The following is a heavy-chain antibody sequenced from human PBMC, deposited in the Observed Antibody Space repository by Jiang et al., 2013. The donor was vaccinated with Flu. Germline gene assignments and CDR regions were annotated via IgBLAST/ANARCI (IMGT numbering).Heavy chain of an antibody. CDR1: GGSVSSGSYY. CDR3: ARDKGDYYDSSGYYYGHYFDY. V-gene: IGHV4-61*01. CDR2: IYYSGST. J-gene: IGHJ4*02. D-gene: IGHD3-22*01. Sequence: PGLVKPSETLSLTCTVSGGSVSSGSYYWSWIRQPPGKGLEWIGYIYYSGSTNYNPSLKSRVTISVDTSKNQFSLKLSSVTAADTAVYYCARDKGDYYDSSGYYYGHYFDYWGQGTLVTVSS.